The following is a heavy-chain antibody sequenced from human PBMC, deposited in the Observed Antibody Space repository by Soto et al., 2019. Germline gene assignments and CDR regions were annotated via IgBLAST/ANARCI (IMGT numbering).Heavy chain of an antibody. CDR1: GGSISSGDYY. CDR3: ARVALPYQQQLGEYNRFDP. Sequence: SETLSLTCTVSGGSISSGDYYWSWIRQPPGKGLEWIGYIYYSGSTYYNPSLKSRVTISVDTSKNQFSLKLSSVTAADTAVYYCARVALPYQQQLGEYNRFDPWGQGTLVTVSS. J-gene: IGHJ5*02. D-gene: IGHD6-13*01. V-gene: IGHV4-30-4*01. CDR2: IYYSGST.